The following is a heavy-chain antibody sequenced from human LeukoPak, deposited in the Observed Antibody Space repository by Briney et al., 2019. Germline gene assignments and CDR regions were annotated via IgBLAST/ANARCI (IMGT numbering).Heavy chain of an antibody. CDR2: ISGGGT. J-gene: IGHJ4*02. CDR3: AKGGDYVWGSYRPV. Sequence: GGSLRLSCAASGFTFSSYAMSWVRQAPGKGLEWVTGISGGGTHYADSVKGRFTISRDNSKNTLYLQMNSLRAEDTAIYYCAKGGDYVWGSYRPVWGQGTLVTVSS. V-gene: IGHV3-23*01. CDR1: GFTFSSYA. D-gene: IGHD3-16*02.